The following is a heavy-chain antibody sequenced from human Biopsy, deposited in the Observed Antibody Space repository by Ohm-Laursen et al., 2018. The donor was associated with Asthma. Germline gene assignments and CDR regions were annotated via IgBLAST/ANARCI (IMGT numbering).Heavy chain of an antibody. CDR1: GFTVSNFA. V-gene: IGHV3-23*01. CDR3: AKVGHGNGDYVGWFDP. D-gene: IGHD4-17*01. CDR2: LSSGSGST. Sequence: SLRLSCTASGFTVSNFAMNWVRQAPGQGLEWVSVLSSGSGSTYYAYSVRGRFTISRDTSMNSLYLQMNSLRAEDTAVYYCAKVGHGNGDYVGWFDPWGQGTLVTVSS. J-gene: IGHJ5*02.